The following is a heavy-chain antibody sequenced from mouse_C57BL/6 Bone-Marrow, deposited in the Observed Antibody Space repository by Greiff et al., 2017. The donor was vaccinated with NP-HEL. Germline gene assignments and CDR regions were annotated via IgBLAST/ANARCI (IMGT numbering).Heavy chain of an antibody. CDR1: GYTFTSYG. V-gene: IGHV1-81*01. CDR3: ARHIYYYGSSYDYYAMDY. Sequence: VQLQQSGAELARPGASVKLSCKASGYTFTSYGISWVKQRTGQGLEWIGEIYPRSGNTYYNEKFKGKATLTADKSSSTAYMELRSLTSEDSAVYFCARHIYYYGSSYDYYAMDYWGQGTSVTVSS. CDR2: IYPRSGNT. D-gene: IGHD1-1*01. J-gene: IGHJ4*01.